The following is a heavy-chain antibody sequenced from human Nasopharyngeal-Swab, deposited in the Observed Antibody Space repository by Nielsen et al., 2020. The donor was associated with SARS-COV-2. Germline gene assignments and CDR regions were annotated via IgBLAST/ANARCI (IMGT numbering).Heavy chain of an antibody. V-gene: IGHV7-4-1*02. Sequence: WVRQAPGQGLEWMGWINTNTGNPTYAQGFTGRFVFSLDTSVSTAYLQISSRKAEDTAVYYCARGHDASDYWGQGTLVTVSS. D-gene: IGHD2-2*01. CDR3: ARGHDASDY. J-gene: IGHJ4*02. CDR2: INTNTGNP.